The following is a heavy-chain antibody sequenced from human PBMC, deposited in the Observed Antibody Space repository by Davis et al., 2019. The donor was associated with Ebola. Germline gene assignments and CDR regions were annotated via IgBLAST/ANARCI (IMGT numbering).Heavy chain of an antibody. D-gene: IGHD1-1*01. Sequence: GESLKISCAASGFTFSSYWMHWVRQAPGKGLVWVSYINDDGSSTSYADSVKGRFTISRDNVKNILYLQMNSLRAEDTAVYYCAQSTIGGQGTLVTVSS. CDR2: INDDGSST. CDR3: AQSTI. V-gene: IGHV3-74*01. CDR1: GFTFSSYW. J-gene: IGHJ4*02.